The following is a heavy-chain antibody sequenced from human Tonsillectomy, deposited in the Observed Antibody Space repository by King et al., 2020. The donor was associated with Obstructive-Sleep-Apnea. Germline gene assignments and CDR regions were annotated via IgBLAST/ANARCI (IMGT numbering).Heavy chain of an antibody. D-gene: IGHD3-10*01. CDR1: GGSISSSSYY. CDR2: IYYSGST. CDR3: ARLGGYFSPNFDY. V-gene: IGHV4-39*07. J-gene: IGHJ4*02. Sequence: QLQLQESGPGLVKPSETLSLTCTVSGGSISSSSYYWGWIRQPPGKGLEWIGSIYYSGSTYYNPSLKSRVTISVDTSKNQFSLKLSSVTAADTAVYYCARLGGYFSPNFDYWGQGTLVTVSS.